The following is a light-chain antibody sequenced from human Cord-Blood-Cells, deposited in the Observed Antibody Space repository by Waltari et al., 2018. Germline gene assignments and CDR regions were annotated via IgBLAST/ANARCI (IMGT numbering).Light chain of an antibody. J-gene: IGLJ3*02. Sequence: QSALPQPPSVSGSPGQSITLSCTGTSSDVGGYNSVYWYQQHPGKAPKLMIYDAGNRPPGVSNRFSGSKSGNTASLTISGLQAEDEADYYCSSYTSISTLVFGGGTKLTVL. CDR2: DAG. V-gene: IGLV2-14*01. CDR1: SSDVGGYNS. CDR3: SSYTSISTLV.